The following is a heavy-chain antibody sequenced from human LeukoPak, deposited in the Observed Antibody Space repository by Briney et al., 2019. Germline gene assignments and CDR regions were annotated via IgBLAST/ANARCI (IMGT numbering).Heavy chain of an antibody. CDR3: ARGRNYDYVWGSYRPNYFDY. Sequence: SETLSLTCTVSSGSISTYYWSWIRQSPGKGLEWIGEIDHSGSTNYNPSLKSRVTISVDTSKNQFSLKLSSVTAADTAVYSCARGRNYDYVWGSYRPNYFDYWGQGTLVTVSS. CDR2: IDHSGST. V-gene: IGHV4-34*01. D-gene: IGHD3-16*02. CDR1: SGSISTYY. J-gene: IGHJ4*02.